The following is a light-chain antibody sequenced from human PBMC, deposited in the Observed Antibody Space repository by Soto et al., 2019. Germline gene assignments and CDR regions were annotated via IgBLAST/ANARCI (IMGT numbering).Light chain of an antibody. Sequence: EIVVTQSPATLSVSPWERATLSCRASQSVNSNLAWYQQKPGQTPRLLLSGASTRATGIPVRFSGSGSGTEFTLTLSSLQSEDFAVYYCQQYHNWPLITFGQGTRLEIK. V-gene: IGKV3-15*01. J-gene: IGKJ5*01. CDR1: QSVNSN. CDR3: QQYHNWPLIT. CDR2: GAS.